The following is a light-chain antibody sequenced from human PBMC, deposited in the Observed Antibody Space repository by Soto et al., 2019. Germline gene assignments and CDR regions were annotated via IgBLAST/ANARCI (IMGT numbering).Light chain of an antibody. CDR3: QQRSDWPPIT. V-gene: IGKV3-11*01. J-gene: IGKJ5*01. CDR2: DAS. CDR1: QSVGDY. Sequence: IVLTQSPATLSLSPGERATVSCRASQSVGDYLAWYQQKTGQAPRLLIYDASNRAAGVPYSFRGSGSGTDFTLTISSVEPEDFGVYYCQQRSDWPPITFGQGTRLEIK.